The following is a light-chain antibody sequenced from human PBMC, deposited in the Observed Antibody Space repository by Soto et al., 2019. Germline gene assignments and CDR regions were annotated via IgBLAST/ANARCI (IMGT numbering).Light chain of an antibody. CDR2: DAS. CDR3: QQYDSYWGT. J-gene: IGKJ1*01. Sequence: DIQMTQSPSTLSASVGDRVTITCRASQTISSWLAWFQQKPGKAPKLLIFDASTLEGGVPPRFSGSGSGTEFTLTISSLQPDDSATYYCQQYDSYWGTFGPGTKVDIK. CDR1: QTISSW. V-gene: IGKV1-5*01.